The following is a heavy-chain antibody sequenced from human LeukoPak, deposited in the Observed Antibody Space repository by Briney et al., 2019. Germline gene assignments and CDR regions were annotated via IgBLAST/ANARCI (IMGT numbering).Heavy chain of an antibody. CDR2: IDWDDDK. D-gene: IGHD6-13*01. CDR1: GFSLSTSGMC. Sequence: SGPALVKPTQTLTLTCTFSGFSLSTSGMCVSWIRQPPGKALEWLARIDWDDDKYYSTSLKTRLTISKDASKNQVVLTMTNMDPVDTATYYCTRMPAAIGLAFDYWGQGTLVTVAS. J-gene: IGHJ4*02. V-gene: IGHV2-70*11. CDR3: TRMPAAIGLAFDY.